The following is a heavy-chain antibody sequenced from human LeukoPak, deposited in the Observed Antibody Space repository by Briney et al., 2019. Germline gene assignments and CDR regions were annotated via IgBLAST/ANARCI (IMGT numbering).Heavy chain of an antibody. Sequence: GESLQISCKASGYIFTTYWIGWVRQMPGKGLEWMGIIYPGDSDTRYSPSFQGQVTISADKSISTAYLQWSSLKASDTAMYYCARRLRGYCSSTSCYFVEDAFDIWGQGTMVTVSS. CDR1: GYIFTTYW. CDR3: ARRLRGYCSSTSCYFVEDAFDI. D-gene: IGHD2-2*01. V-gene: IGHV5-51*01. CDR2: IYPGDSDT. J-gene: IGHJ3*02.